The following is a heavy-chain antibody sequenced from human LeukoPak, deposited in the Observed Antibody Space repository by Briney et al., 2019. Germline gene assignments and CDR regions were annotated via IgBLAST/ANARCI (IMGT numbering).Heavy chain of an antibody. CDR2: IYYSGST. CDR3: ARLNYDFWSGYPLPSDY. J-gene: IGHJ4*02. Sequence: SETLSLTCTVSGGSISSYYRSWIRQPPGKGLEWIGYIYYSGSTNYNPSLKSRVTIPVDTSKNQFSLKLSSVTAADTAVYYCARLNYDFWSGYPLPSDYWGQGTLVTVSS. D-gene: IGHD3-3*01. V-gene: IGHV4-59*01. CDR1: GGSISSYY.